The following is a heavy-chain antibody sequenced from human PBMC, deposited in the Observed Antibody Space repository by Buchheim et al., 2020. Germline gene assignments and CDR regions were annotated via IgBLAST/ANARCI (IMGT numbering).Heavy chain of an antibody. CDR2: MNHSGNT. J-gene: IGHJ4*02. CDR3: ARGGYSYTFDY. CDR1: GGSFSGYS. V-gene: IGHV4-34*01. Sequence: QVQLQQWGAGLLKTSETLSLTCAVYGGSFSGYSWTWIRQPPGKGLEWLGEMNHSGNTNYSPSLKSRVTISEEKAKNRFSLKLSSVTAADTAVYYCARGGYSYTFDYWGQGTL. D-gene: IGHD5-18*01.